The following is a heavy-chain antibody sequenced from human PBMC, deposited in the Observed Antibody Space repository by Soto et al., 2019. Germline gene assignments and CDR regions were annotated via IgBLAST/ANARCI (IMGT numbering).Heavy chain of an antibody. Sequence: PGGSLRLSCAGSAFRFSSSWMSWIRHAPGKGLEWVAHINQGGSQKYYVDSAKGRFTISRDNAKTSLYLQMNNLRAEDTATYYCASWADAADEDYFHHWGQGTLVTVSS. CDR3: ASWADAADEDYFHH. V-gene: IGHV3-7*03. CDR1: AFRFSSSW. D-gene: IGHD3-16*01. CDR2: INQGGSQK. J-gene: IGHJ1*01.